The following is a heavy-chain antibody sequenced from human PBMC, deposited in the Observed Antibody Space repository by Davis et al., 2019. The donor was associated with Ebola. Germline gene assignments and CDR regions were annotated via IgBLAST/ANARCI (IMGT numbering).Heavy chain of an antibody. CDR2: INHSGST. Sequence: SETLSLTCAVYGGSFSGYYWSWIRQPPGKGLEWIGEINHSGSTYYNPSLKSRVTISVDTSKNQFSLKLSSVTAADTAVYYCARNNYYESSGYRAVGQNYYYYGMDVWGQGTTVTVSS. J-gene: IGHJ6*02. CDR1: GGSFSGYY. D-gene: IGHD3-22*01. CDR3: ARNNYYESSGYRAVGQNYYYYGMDV. V-gene: IGHV4-34*09.